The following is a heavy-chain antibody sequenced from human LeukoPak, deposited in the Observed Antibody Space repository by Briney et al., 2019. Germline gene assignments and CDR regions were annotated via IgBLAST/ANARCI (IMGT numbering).Heavy chain of an antibody. J-gene: IGHJ3*02. V-gene: IGHV3-11*04. Sequence: GGSLRLSCAASGFTFSDYYMSWIRQAPGKGLEWVSYISSSGSTIYYADSVKGRFTISRDNAKNSLYLQMNSLRAEDTAVYYCARSGWFGELYLDAFDIWGQGTVVTVSS. CDR1: GFTFSDYY. CDR3: ARSGWFGELYLDAFDI. D-gene: IGHD3-10*01. CDR2: ISSSGSTI.